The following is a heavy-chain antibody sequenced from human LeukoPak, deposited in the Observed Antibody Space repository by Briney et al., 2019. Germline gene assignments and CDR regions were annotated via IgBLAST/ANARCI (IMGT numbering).Heavy chain of an antibody. CDR2: ISSSSSTI. D-gene: IGHD2-8*01. CDR3: ARDAGLMVFDY. CDR1: GFTFSSYS. Sequence: PGGSLRLSCAASGFTFSSYSMNWVRQAPGKGLEWVSYISSSSSTIYYADSVKSRFTISRDNAKNSLYLQMNSLRAEDTAVYYCARDAGLMVFDYWGQGTLVTVSS. V-gene: IGHV3-48*01. J-gene: IGHJ4*02.